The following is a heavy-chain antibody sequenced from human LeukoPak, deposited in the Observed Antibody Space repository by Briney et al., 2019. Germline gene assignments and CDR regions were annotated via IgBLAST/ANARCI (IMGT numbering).Heavy chain of an antibody. J-gene: IGHJ4*02. CDR2: ISGSGGST. V-gene: IGHV3-23*01. CDR3: ATNYYDSSGYYYSGYFDY. D-gene: IGHD3-22*01. Sequence: PGGSLRLSCAASGFTFSSYAMSWVRQAPGKGLEWVSAISGSGGSTYYADSVKGRCTISRDNSKNTLYLQMNSLRAEDTAVYYCATNYYDSSGYYYSGYFDYWGQGTLVTVSS. CDR1: GFTFSSYA.